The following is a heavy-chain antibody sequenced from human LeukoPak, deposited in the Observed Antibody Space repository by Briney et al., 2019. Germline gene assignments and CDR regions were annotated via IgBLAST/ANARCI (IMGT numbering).Heavy chain of an antibody. V-gene: IGHV3-21*01. CDR2: ISSSSSYI. D-gene: IGHD6-19*01. CDR1: GFTFSRFA. Sequence: PGGSLRLSCGTSGFTFSRFAMHWVRQAPGKGLEWVSSISSSSSYIYYADSVKGRFTISRDNAKNSLYLQMNSLRAEDTAVYYCARDPIPEGAVAGYYYYGMDVWGKGTTVTVSS. CDR3: ARDPIPEGAVAGYYYYGMDV. J-gene: IGHJ6*04.